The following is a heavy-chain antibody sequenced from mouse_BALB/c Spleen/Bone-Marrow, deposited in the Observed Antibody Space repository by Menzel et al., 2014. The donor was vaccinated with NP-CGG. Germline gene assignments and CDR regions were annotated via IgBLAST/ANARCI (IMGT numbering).Heavy chain of an antibody. CDR2: IYPYNGGT. V-gene: IGHV1S29*02. CDR3: ARLGRDY. D-gene: IGHD4-1*01. J-gene: IGHJ2*01. CDR1: GYTFTDYN. Sequence: EVKLVESGPALVKPGASVKISCKASGYTFTDYNMHWVKQRHGKSLEWIGYIYPYNGGTGYNQKFKSMATLTVDNSSSTASMELRSLTSEDSAVYYCARLGRDYWGQGTTLTVSS.